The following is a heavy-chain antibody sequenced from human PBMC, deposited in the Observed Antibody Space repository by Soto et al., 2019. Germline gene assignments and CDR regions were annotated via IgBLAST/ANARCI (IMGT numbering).Heavy chain of an antibody. CDR2: ITVGTGNT. Sequence: SVKVSCKASGFTFTSSSVQWVRQARGQRLEWIGWITVGTGNTNYAQKFQERVTITRDMSTSTAYMELSNLRSEDTAVYYCAAGDSSGYYGGWGQGTQVTVYS. J-gene: IGHJ4*02. CDR3: AAGDSSGYYGG. CDR1: GFTFTSSS. V-gene: IGHV1-58*01. D-gene: IGHD3-22*01.